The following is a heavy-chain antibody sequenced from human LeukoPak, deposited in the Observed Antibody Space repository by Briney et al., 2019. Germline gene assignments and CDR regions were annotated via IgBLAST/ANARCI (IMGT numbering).Heavy chain of an antibody. J-gene: IGHJ6*02. D-gene: IGHD3-3*01. CDR2: ITSSSGYK. Sequence: PGGSLRLSCAASEFTFSSYTMTWVRQAPGKGLERASSITSSSGYKYYADSVKGRFTISRDNARNSVSLQMNSLRAEDTAVYYCARDPASGYLNYYYYYGMDVWGQGTTVTVSS. V-gene: IGHV3-21*01. CDR3: ARDPASGYLNYYYYYGMDV. CDR1: EFTFSSYT.